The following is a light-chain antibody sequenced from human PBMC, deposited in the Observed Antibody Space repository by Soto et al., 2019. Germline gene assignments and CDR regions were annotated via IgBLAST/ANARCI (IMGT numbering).Light chain of an antibody. V-gene: IGKV3-15*01. CDR3: QQGHNWPLT. J-gene: IGKJ2*01. Sequence: EIVMTQSPATLSLSPGERAALSCRASQSINSELAWYQQKPGQPPRLLIYGASTRATGVPARFTGSESGSEFTLTISGLQSEDFAGYYFQQGHNWPLTVGQGTRLEI. CDR2: GAS. CDR1: QSINSE.